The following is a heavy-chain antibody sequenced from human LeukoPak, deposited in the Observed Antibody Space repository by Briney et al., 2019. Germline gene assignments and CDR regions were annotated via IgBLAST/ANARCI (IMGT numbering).Heavy chain of an antibody. CDR1: GYTFTGYY. J-gene: IGHJ4*02. D-gene: IGHD6-6*01. Sequence: ASVKVSXKASGYTFTGYYMHWVRQAPGQGLEWIGWINPNSGGTNYAQRFQGRVTMTRDTSISTAYMELSRLRSDDTAVYYCARDVAQYTSSSDFDYWGQGTLVTVSS. CDR2: INPNSGGT. CDR3: ARDVAQYTSSSDFDY. V-gene: IGHV1-2*02.